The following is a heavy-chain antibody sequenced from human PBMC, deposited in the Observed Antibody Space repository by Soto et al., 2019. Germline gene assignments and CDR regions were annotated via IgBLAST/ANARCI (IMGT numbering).Heavy chain of an antibody. CDR3: ARHPTVPTGRWFDP. V-gene: IGHV4-59*01. J-gene: IGHJ5*02. CDR2: IYYSGST. CDR1: GGSMSSYY. Sequence: QVQLQESGPGLVKPSETLSLTCTVSGGSMSSYYWSWIRQPPGKGLEWIGYIYYSGSTNYNPSLKSRVTISVDTSKNQFSLKLSSVTAADTAVYYCARHPTVPTGRWFDPWGQGTLVTVSS. D-gene: IGHD4-17*01.